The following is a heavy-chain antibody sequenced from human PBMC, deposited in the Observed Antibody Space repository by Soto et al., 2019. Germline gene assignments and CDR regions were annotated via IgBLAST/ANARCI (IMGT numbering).Heavy chain of an antibody. CDR2: IIPILDIT. Sequence: ASVKVSCKASGGTFSTYTISWVRQAPGQGLEWMGRIIPILDITNYAQKFQGRVTITADKSTSTAYMELSSLRSEDTAVYYCATAHSGYDFDYWGQGTLVTVSS. V-gene: IGHV1-69*02. CDR3: ATAHSGYDFDY. D-gene: IGHD5-12*01. CDR1: GGTFSTYT. J-gene: IGHJ4*02.